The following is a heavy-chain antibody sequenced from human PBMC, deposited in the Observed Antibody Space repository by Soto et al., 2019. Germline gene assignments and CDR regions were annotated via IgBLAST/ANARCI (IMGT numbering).Heavy chain of an antibody. D-gene: IGHD2-15*01. Sequence: QVQLVESGGGVVQPGRSLRLSCAASGFIFSSYAVHWVRQAPGKGLEWVAVISYDGSNKYYADSVKGRFTISRDNSKNTLYLQMNSLRAEDTAVYYCARTGLLHGMDVWGQGTTVTVSS. CDR3: ARTGLLHGMDV. V-gene: IGHV3-30-3*01. CDR2: ISYDGSNK. CDR1: GFIFSSYA. J-gene: IGHJ6*02.